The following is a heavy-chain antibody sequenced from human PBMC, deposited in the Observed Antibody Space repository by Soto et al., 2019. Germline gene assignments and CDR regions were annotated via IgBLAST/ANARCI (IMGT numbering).Heavy chain of an antibody. CDR3: ARGWGLVFDY. Sequence: PSETLSLTCAVYGGSISSYYWSWIRQPPGKGLEWIGYIYYSGSTNYNPSLKSRVTISVDTSKNQFSLKLSSVTAADTAVYYCARGWGLVFDYWGQGTLVTVSS. V-gene: IGHV4-59*01. CDR2: IYYSGST. J-gene: IGHJ4*02. D-gene: IGHD2-21*02. CDR1: GGSISSYY.